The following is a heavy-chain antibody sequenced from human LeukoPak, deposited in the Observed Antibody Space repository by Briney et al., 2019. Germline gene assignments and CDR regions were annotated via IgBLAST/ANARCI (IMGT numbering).Heavy chain of an antibody. Sequence: SETLSLTCTVSGGSISSSSYYWSWIRQPAGKGLEWIVRIYTSGSTNYNPSLKSRVTISVDTSKNQFSLKLSSVTAADTAVYYCARDVWFRAGRTFDYWGQGTLVTVSS. CDR2: IYTSGST. V-gene: IGHV4-61*02. CDR1: GGSISSSSYY. J-gene: IGHJ4*02. D-gene: IGHD3-10*01. CDR3: ARDVWFRAGRTFDY.